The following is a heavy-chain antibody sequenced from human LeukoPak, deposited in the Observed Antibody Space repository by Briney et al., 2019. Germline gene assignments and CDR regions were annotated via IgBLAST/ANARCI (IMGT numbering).Heavy chain of an antibody. V-gene: IGHV3-20*04. CDR1: GFVFEDYG. D-gene: IGHD4-17*01. CDR3: ARINYGEYGAFDY. J-gene: IGHJ4*02. CDR2: INWNGDSI. Sequence: GGSLRLSCAVVGFVFEDYGMEWLRQAPGKGLEWVSGINWNGDSIGYADSVKGRFTILRDNAKKSLFLDMSSLRAEDTALYYCARINYGEYGAFDYWGLGTLVTVSS.